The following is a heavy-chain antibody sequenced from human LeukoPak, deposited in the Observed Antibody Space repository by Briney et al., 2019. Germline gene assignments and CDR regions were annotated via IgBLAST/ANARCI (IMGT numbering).Heavy chain of an antibody. Sequence: PSETLSLTCTVSGGSISSSSCYWGWIRQPPGKGLEWIGSIYYSGSTNYNPSLKSRVTISVDMSKNQFSLKLSSVTAADTAVYYCARLRYSSSWYFDYWGQGTLVTVSS. J-gene: IGHJ4*02. CDR1: GGSISSSSCY. D-gene: IGHD6-13*01. CDR3: ARLRYSSSWYFDY. V-gene: IGHV4-39*01. CDR2: IYYSGST.